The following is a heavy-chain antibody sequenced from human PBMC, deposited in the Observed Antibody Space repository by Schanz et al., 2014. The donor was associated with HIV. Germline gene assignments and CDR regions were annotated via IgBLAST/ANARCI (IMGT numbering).Heavy chain of an antibody. V-gene: IGHV3-23*04. Sequence: EVQLVESGGDWVQPGGSLRLSCAASGLTLSSYGMSWVRQAPGKGLEWVSSISGGSGSTFYADSVKGRFTISRDNSKNTLYLQMNSLRAEDTAVYYCTKEVPPDVWGQGTTVTVSS. J-gene: IGHJ6*02. CDR2: ISGGSGST. CDR3: TKEVPPDV. CDR1: GLTLSSYG. D-gene: IGHD1-1*01.